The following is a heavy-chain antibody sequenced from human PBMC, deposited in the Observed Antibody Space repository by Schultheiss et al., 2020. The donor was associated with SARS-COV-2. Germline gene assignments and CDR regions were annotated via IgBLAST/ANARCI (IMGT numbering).Heavy chain of an antibody. CDR1: GFTFSSYA. D-gene: IGHD3-22*01. V-gene: IGHV3-23*01. CDR2: ISGSGGST. J-gene: IGHJ4*02. Sequence: GESLKISCAASGFTFSSYAMSWVRQAPGKGLEWVSAISGSGGSTYYADSVKGRFTISRDNSKNTLYLQMNSLRAEDTAVYYCAREPEVVITVGTFDYWGQGTLVTVSS. CDR3: AREPEVVITVGTFDY.